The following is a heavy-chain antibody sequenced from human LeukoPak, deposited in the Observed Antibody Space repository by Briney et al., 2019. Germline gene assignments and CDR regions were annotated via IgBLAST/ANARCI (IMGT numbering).Heavy chain of an antibody. V-gene: IGHV1-18*01. Sequence: GASVKVSCKASGYTFTSYGITWVRQAPGQGLEWVGWILPYNGNTKYAQKLQGRVTMTTDTSTSTAYMELRSLRSDDTAVYYCARPYDFWSGYEALHDAFDIWGQGTMVTVS. CDR1: GYTFTSYG. CDR3: ARPYDFWSGYEALHDAFDI. D-gene: IGHD3-3*01. CDR2: ILPYNGNT. J-gene: IGHJ3*02.